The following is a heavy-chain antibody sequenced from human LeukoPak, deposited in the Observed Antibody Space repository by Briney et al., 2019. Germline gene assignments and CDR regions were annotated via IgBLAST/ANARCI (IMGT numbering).Heavy chain of an antibody. CDR1: GFSFSNYA. V-gene: IGHV3-23*01. CDR3: AKAFTVTTVLYGMDV. D-gene: IGHD4-17*01. J-gene: IGHJ6*02. Sequence: GGSLRLSCAASGFSFSNYAMTWVRQAPGKGLAWVSVVSGSSGTKYYADSVKGRFTIFRDNSKNTLYLQMNNLRAEDTAVYYCAKAFTVTTVLYGMDVWGQGTTVIVSS. CDR2: VSGSSGTK.